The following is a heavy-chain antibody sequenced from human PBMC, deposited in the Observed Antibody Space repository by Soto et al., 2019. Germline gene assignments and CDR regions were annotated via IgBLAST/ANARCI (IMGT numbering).Heavy chain of an antibody. CDR1: GGSISSGGYY. D-gene: IGHD3-10*01. Sequence: SETLSLTCTVSGGSISSGGYYWSWIRQHPGKGLEWIGYIYYSGSTYYNPSLKSRVTISVDTSKNQFSLKLSSVTAADTAVYYCARDSGYRAEYYYGMDVWGQGPTVPVSS. V-gene: IGHV4-31*03. CDR2: IYYSGST. CDR3: ARDSGYRAEYYYGMDV. J-gene: IGHJ6*02.